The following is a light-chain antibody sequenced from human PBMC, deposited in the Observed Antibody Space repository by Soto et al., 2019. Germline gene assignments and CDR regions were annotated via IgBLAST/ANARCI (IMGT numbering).Light chain of an antibody. J-gene: IGKJ4*01. CDR1: HSISNY. CDR3: QQSDSYPRT. Sequence: DVQMTQSPSSLSASVGDRVTITCRASHSISNYLNWYQQKVGKAPRLLIYDASTLQSGVPSRFSGSGSGTDFTLTISSLQPEDFATYYCQQSDSYPRTFGGGTKVDIK. V-gene: IGKV1-39*01. CDR2: DAS.